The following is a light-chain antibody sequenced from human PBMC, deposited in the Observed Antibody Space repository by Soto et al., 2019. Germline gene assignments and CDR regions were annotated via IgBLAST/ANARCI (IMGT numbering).Light chain of an antibody. CDR2: GAS. CDR3: QQYDSSPVT. V-gene: IGKV3-20*01. J-gene: IGKJ1*01. CDR1: QSVSSNF. Sequence: EIVLTQSPGTLSLSRGERATLSCRASQSVSSNFLAWYQQKPGQAPRLLIYGASSRATGITDRFSGSGSGTDFTLTISRLEPEDFAVYYCQQYDSSPVTFGQGTKVEIK.